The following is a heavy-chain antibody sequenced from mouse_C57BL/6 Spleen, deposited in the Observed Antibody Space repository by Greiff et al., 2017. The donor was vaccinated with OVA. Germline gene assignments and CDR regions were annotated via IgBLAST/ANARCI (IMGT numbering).Heavy chain of an antibody. Sequence: EVKLVESGGGLVQPGGSLSLSCAASGFTFTDYYMSWVRQPPGKALEWLGFIRNKANGYTTEYIASVNGRFTISCDNPHNILFHQLNDLRAADSATYYCARHYDSSWFDYWGKGTLVTVSA. CDR2: IRNKANGYTT. J-gene: IGHJ3*01. CDR3: ARHYDSSWFDY. V-gene: IGHV7-3*01. CDR1: GFTFTDYY. D-gene: IGHD2-4*01.